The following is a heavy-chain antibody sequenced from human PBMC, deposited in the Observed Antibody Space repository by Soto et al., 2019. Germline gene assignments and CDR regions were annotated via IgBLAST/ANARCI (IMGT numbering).Heavy chain of an antibody. Sequence: GGSLRLSCAASGFTFSSYAMSWVRQAPGKGLEWVSAISGSGGSTYYADSVKGRFTISRDNSKNSLYLQMNSLRAEDTALYYCARDSTSERITMVRGVTPDAFDIWGQGTMVTVSS. CDR2: ISGSGGST. V-gene: IGHV3-23*01. CDR3: ARDSTSERITMVRGVTPDAFDI. D-gene: IGHD3-10*01. J-gene: IGHJ3*02. CDR1: GFTFSSYA.